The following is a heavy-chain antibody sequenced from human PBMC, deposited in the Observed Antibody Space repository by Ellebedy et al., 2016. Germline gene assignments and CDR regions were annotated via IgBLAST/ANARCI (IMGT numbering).Heavy chain of an antibody. D-gene: IGHD1-1*01. CDR2: ISSNGGST. J-gene: IGHJ4*02. CDR3: AKEQLPGVCDY. V-gene: IGHV3-64*04. CDR1: GFTFSSYA. Sequence: GESLKISXSASGFTFSSYAMHWVRQAPGKGLEYVSAISSNGGSTYYADSVKGRFTISRDNSKNTLYLQMNSLRAEDTAVYYCAKEQLPGVCDYWGQGTLVTVSS.